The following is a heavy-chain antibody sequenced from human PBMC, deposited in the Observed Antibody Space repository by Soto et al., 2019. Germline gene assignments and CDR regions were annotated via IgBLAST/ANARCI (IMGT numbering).Heavy chain of an antibody. Sequence: TLSLTCAVSGGSISSGGYSWSWIRQPPGKGLEWIGYIYHSGSTYYNPSLKSRVTISVDRSKNQFSLKLSSVTAADTAVYYCARGYGSGSYYNVGYFDYWGQGTLVTVSS. CDR2: IYHSGST. CDR1: GGSISSGGYS. V-gene: IGHV4-30-2*01. CDR3: ARGYGSGSYYNVGYFDY. D-gene: IGHD3-10*01. J-gene: IGHJ4*02.